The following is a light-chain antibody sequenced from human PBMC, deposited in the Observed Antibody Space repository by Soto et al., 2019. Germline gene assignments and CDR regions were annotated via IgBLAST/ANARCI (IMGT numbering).Light chain of an antibody. J-gene: IGKJ1*01. V-gene: IGKV1-5*03. CDR2: KAS. Sequence: DIQMTQSPSTLSASVGDRVTITCRASQSISSWLAWYQQKPGTAPKLLIYKASTLQSGVPSRFSGSGSGTEFTLTISSLPPDDSATYYCQQDNENWTFGQGNKVE. CDR3: QQDNENWT. CDR1: QSISSW.